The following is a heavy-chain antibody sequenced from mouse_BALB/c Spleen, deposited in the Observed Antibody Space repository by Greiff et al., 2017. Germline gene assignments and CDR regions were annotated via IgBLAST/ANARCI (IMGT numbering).Heavy chain of an antibody. J-gene: IGHJ4*01. CDR1: GFTFSSFG. CDR3: ARTTMITARAMDY. D-gene: IGHD2-4*01. V-gene: IGHV5-17*02. Sequence: EVQLVESGGDLVKPGGSLKLSCAASGFTFSSFGMHWVRQAPEKGLEWVAYISSGSSTIYYADTVKGRFTISRDNPKNTLFLQMTSLRSEDTAMYYCARTTMITARAMDYWGQGTSVTVSS. CDR2: ISSGSSTI.